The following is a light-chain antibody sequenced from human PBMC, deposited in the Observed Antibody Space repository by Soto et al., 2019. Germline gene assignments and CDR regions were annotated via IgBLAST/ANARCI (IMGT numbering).Light chain of an antibody. V-gene: IGKV3D-15*01. CDR2: GAS. CDR3: QQYKDWPALT. Sequence: EIVMTQSPLTLSVSPGERATLSCRASQNININLAWYQQRPGQAPRVLIYGASSRASGIPDRFSGSGSGTDFTLTSNRLEPDDFAFYYCQQYKDWPALTFGGGTRVEIK. J-gene: IGKJ4*01. CDR1: QNININ.